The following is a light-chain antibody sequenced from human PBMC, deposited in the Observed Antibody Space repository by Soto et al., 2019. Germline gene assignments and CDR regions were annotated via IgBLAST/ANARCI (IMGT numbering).Light chain of an antibody. CDR3: QQYERSPTT. J-gene: IGKJ4*01. V-gene: IGKV3-20*01. CDR2: GVS. Sequence: EIVLTQSPGTLSLSPGERATLSCRASQSVSSTYLAWYQQKPGRAPSLLIYGVSRRATGIPDRFSGSGSGTDFPLPISILEPEDFAVYYCQQYERSPTTFGGGTKVEIK. CDR1: QSVSSTY.